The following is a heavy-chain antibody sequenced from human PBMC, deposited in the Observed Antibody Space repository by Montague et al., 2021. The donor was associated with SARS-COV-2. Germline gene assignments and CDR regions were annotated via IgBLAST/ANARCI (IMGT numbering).Heavy chain of an antibody. D-gene: IGHD6-13*01. V-gene: IGHV4-59*06. CDR1: GGSFTDYY. Sequence: SETLSLTCAVYGGSFTDYYCAWIRQAQGKGLEWIGYIYYSGSTYYNPSLKSRVTISVDTSKNQFSLKLSSVTAADTAVYYCASAPRSIAAAGTASDYWGQGTLVTVSS. CDR3: ASAPRSIAAAGTASDY. CDR2: IYYSGST. J-gene: IGHJ4*02.